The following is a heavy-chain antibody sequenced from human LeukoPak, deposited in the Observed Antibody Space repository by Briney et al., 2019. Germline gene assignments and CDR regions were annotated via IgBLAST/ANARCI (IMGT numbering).Heavy chain of an antibody. J-gene: IGHJ6*02. CDR2: ISGSGGST. D-gene: IGHD4-17*01. CDR3: AKEHGDDYYYYGMDV. Sequence: PGGSLRLSCAASGFTVSSNYMSWVRQAPGKGLEWVSAISGSGGSTYYADSVKGRFTISRDNSKNTLYLQMNSLRAEDTAVYYCAKEHGDDYYYYGMDVWGQGTTVTVSS. V-gene: IGHV3-23*01. CDR1: GFTVSSNY.